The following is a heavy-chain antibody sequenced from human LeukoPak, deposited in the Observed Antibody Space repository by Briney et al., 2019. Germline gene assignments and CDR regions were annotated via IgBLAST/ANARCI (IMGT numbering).Heavy chain of an antibody. CDR2: IKQDGSEK. CDR3: ARSGITPLNY. V-gene: IGHV3-7*01. Sequence: PGGSLRLSCAASGFIFSTYWMSWVRQAPGKGLEWVANIKQDGSEKYYVDSVKGRFTISRDDAKNSLYLQMNSLRAEDTAVYYCARSGITPLNYWGQGTLVTASS. D-gene: IGHD1-14*01. CDR1: GFIFSTYW. J-gene: IGHJ4*02.